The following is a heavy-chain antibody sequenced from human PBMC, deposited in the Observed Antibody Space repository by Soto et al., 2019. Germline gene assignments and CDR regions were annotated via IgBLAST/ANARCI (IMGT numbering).Heavy chain of an antibody. CDR2: INPSGGST. V-gene: IGHV1-46*01. Sequence: ASVTVSCEASGCTFTSYCMHWVRRAPGQRLEWMVRINPSGGSTSYAQKFQGRVTMTRDTSTSTVYMELSSLRSEDMAVYYCARDLRSFTAPNFCQRTRHVWGQG. D-gene: IGHD6-6*01. CDR3: ARDLRSFTAPNFCQRTRHV. CDR1: GCTFTSYC. J-gene: IGHJ6*01.